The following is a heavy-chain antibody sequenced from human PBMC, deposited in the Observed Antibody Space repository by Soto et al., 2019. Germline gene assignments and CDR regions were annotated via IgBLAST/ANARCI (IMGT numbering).Heavy chain of an antibody. CDR1: GFTFSSYG. V-gene: IGHV3-30*18. J-gene: IGHJ4*02. Sequence: GGSLRLSCAASGFTFSSYGMHWVRQAPGKGLEWVAVISYDGSNKYYADSVKGRFTISRDNSKNTLYLQMNSLRAEDTAVYYCAKDRWGRGLGDYTYPVDYWGQGTLVTVSS. CDR3: AKDRWGRGLGDYTYPVDY. D-gene: IGHD4-17*01. CDR2: ISYDGSNK.